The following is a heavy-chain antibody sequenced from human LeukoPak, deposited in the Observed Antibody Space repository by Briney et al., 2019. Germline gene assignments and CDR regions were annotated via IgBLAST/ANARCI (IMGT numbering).Heavy chain of an antibody. D-gene: IGHD4-23*01. CDR1: GGSISSYY. CDR3: ARSAVRVVSWNFDY. V-gene: IGHV4-59*12. Sequence: SETLSLTCTVSGGSISSYYWSWIRQPPGKGLEWIGYIYYSGSTYYNPSLKSRVTISVDTSKNQFSLKLSSVTAADTAVYYCARSAVRVVSWNFDYWGQGTLVTVSS. J-gene: IGHJ4*02. CDR2: IYYSGST.